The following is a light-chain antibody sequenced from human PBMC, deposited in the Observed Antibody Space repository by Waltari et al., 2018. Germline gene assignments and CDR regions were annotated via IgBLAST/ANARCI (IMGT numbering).Light chain of an antibody. Sequence: QSALTQPPSVSKSLGQSVTISCTGTSSDIGGYNGVSWYQQHSDTAPRVLIYEVSKRPSGVSDRFSGSKSGNTASLTISGLQAEDEADYYCGSYRSGNTWVFGGGTRLTVL. CDR1: SSDIGGYNG. CDR2: EVS. CDR3: GSYRSGNTWV. J-gene: IGLJ2*01. V-gene: IGLV2-18*02.